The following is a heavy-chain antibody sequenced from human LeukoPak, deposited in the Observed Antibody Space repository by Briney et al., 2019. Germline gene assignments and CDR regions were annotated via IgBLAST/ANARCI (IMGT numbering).Heavy chain of an antibody. Sequence: QPGGSLRLSCAASGFTFNSYGMSWVRQAPGKGLEWVSGISGSGDFTYYADSVKGRFTISRDNSKNTLYLQMKSLRVEDTAVYYCAKDREGLGDYGDWYFDLWGRGSPVTVSS. V-gene: IGHV3-23*01. J-gene: IGHJ2*01. D-gene: IGHD4-17*01. CDR3: AKDREGLGDYGDWYFDL. CDR2: ISGSGDFT. CDR1: GFTFNSYG.